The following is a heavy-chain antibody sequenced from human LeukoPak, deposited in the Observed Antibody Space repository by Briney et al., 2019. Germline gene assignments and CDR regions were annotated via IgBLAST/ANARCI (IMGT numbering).Heavy chain of an antibody. V-gene: IGHV1-69*06. CDR1: VGTFSHYA. D-gene: IGHD4-17*01. CDR3: GSYGDFPS. J-gene: IGHJ5*02. CDR2: TIPIFGTA. Sequence: CSVKVSCKASVGTFSHYAISWVRPAPGQRVEWMGGTIPIFGTANYAQKFQGRVTITADKSTSTAYMELSSLRSEDTAVYYCGSYGDFPSWGQGTLVTVSS.